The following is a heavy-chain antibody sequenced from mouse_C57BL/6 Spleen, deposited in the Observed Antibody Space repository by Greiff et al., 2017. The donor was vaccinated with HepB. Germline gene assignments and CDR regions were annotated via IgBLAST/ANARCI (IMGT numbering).Heavy chain of an antibody. CDR1: GYTFTSYW. CDR2: IDPSDSYT. J-gene: IGHJ4*01. V-gene: IGHV1-59*01. CDR3: ARRGVYGKDAMDY. D-gene: IGHD1-1*01. Sequence: QVQLQQPGAELVRPGTSVKLSCKASGYTFTSYWMHWVKQRPGQGLEWIGVIDPSDSYTNYNQKFKGKATLTVDTSSSTAYMQLSSLTSDDSAVYYCARRGVYGKDAMDYWGQGTSVTVSS.